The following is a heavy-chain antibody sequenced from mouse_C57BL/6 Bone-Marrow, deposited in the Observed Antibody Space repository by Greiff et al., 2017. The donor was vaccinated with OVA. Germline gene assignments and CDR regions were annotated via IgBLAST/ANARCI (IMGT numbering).Heavy chain of an antibody. J-gene: IGHJ4*01. Sequence: EVQLQQSGAELVRPGASVKLSCTASGFNIKDDYMHWVKQRPEQGLEWIGWIDPENGDTEYASKFQGKATITSDNSANTAYLQLSSLTSEDTAVYSCTSAITTVVATEAMDYWGQGTSVTVSS. V-gene: IGHV14-4*01. CDR2: IDPENGDT. D-gene: IGHD1-1*01. CDR3: TSAITTVVATEAMDY. CDR1: GFNIKDDY.